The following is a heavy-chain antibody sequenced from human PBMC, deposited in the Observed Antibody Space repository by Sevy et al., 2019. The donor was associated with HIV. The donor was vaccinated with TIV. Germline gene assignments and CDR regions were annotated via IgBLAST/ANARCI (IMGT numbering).Heavy chain of an antibody. CDR1: GFTFSTYW. CDR2: IKKDGSEK. J-gene: IGHJ6*02. CDR3: ARDCSSTSCLWGLDV. D-gene: IGHD2-2*01. V-gene: IGHV3-7*03. Sequence: GGSLRLSCAASGFTFSTYWMSWVRQAPGKGLEWVANIKKDGSEKYYVDSVEGRFTISRDNAKSSLYLQMKSLRAEDTAVYYCARDCSSTSCLWGLDVWGQGTTVTVSS.